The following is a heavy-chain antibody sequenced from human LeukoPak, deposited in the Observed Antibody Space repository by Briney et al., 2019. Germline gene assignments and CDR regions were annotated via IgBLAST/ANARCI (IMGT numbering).Heavy chain of an antibody. D-gene: IGHD3-10*01. V-gene: IGHV4-34*01. J-gene: IGHJ6*04. CDR1: GGSFSGYY. CDR3: ARVGEIWFGELYDV. Sequence: SETLSLTCAVYGGSFSGYYWSWIRRPPGKGLEWIGEINHSGSTNYNPSLKSRVTISVDTSKNQFSLKLSSVTAADTAVYYCARVGEIWFGELYDVWGKGTTVTISS. CDR2: INHSGST.